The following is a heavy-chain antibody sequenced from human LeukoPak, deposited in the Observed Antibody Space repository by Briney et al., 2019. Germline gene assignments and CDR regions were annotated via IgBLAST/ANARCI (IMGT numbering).Heavy chain of an antibody. Sequence: GASVKVSCKAFGYTVTSYYMHWVRQAPGQGLEWMGIINPSGGSTSYAQKFQGRVTMTRDTSTSTVYMELSSLRSEDTAVYYCARADYDILTGYYPFSYWGQGTLVTVSS. CDR2: INPSGGST. V-gene: IGHV1-46*01. CDR3: ARADYDILTGYYPFSY. CDR1: GYTVTSYY. D-gene: IGHD3-9*01. J-gene: IGHJ4*02.